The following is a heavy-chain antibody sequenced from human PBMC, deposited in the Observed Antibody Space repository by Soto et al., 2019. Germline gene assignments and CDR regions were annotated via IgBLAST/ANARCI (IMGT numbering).Heavy chain of an antibody. J-gene: IGHJ6*02. Sequence: SVKVSCKASGFTFTSSAVQWVRQARGQRLEWIGWIVVGSGNTNYAQKFQERVTITRDMSTSTAYMELSSLRSEDTAVYYCAAVPRGNYYYYGMDVWGQGTTVTVSS. V-gene: IGHV1-58*01. CDR2: IVVGSGNT. CDR1: GFTFTSSA. CDR3: AAVPRGNYYYYGMDV.